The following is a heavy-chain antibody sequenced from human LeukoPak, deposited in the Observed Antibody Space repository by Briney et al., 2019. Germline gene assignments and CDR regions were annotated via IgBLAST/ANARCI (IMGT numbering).Heavy chain of an antibody. V-gene: IGHV1-8*01. CDR1: GYTFTSYD. Sequence: ASVKVSCKASGYTFTSYDINWVRQATGQGLEWMGWMNPNSGNTGYAQKFQGRVTMTRNTSISTAYMELSSLGSEDTAVYYCARGDPGGRFYYYDSSGPSNWFDPWGQGTLVTVSS. D-gene: IGHD3-22*01. J-gene: IGHJ5*02. CDR3: ARGDPGGRFYYYDSSGPSNWFDP. CDR2: MNPNSGNT.